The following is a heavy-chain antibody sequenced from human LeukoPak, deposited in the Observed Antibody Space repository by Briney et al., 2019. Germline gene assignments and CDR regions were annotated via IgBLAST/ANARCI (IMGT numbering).Heavy chain of an antibody. CDR3: ARTKVVAAASGYSTLYSYYGMDV. V-gene: IGHV3-21*01. J-gene: IGHJ6*02. Sequence: GSLRLSCTASGFTISSYSMNWVRQAPGKGLEWVSSISSSSTYIYHAESVKGRFTISRDNAKNSLYLQMNSLRAEDTAVYYCARTKVVAAASGYSTLYSYYGMDVWGQGTTVTVSS. CDR2: ISSSSTYI. CDR1: GFTISSYS. D-gene: IGHD2-15*01.